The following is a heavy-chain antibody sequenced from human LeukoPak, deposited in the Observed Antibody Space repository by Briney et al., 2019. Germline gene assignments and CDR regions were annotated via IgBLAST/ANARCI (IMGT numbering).Heavy chain of an antibody. V-gene: IGHV3-30*02. Sequence: PGGSLRLSCAASGLTFSSYGMHWVRQAPGKGLEWVAFIRYDGSNKYYADSVKGRFTISRDNSKNTLYLQMNSLRAEDTAVYYCASYDFWSGYYGNYFDYWGQGTLVTVSS. D-gene: IGHD3-3*01. CDR1: GLTFSSYG. CDR3: ASYDFWSGYYGNYFDY. CDR2: IRYDGSNK. J-gene: IGHJ4*02.